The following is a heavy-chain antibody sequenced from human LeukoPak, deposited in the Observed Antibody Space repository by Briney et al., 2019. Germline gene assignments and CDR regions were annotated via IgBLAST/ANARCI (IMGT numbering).Heavy chain of an antibody. CDR1: GGSISSYY. CDR3: ARDLASSSSGYYYYYYMDV. CDR2: IYTSGST. D-gene: IGHD6-6*01. J-gene: IGHJ6*03. Sequence: PSETLSLTCTVSGGSISSYYWSWIRQPAGKGLEWFGRIYTSGSTNYNPSLKSRVTMSVDTSKNQFSLKLSSVTAADTAVYYCARDLASSSSGYYYYYYMDVWGKGTTVTVSS. V-gene: IGHV4-4*07.